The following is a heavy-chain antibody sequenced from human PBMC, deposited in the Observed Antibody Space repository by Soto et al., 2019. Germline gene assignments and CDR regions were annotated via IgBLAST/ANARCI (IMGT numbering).Heavy chain of an antibody. CDR2: IGAYNGET. V-gene: IGHV1-18*01. J-gene: IGHJ4*02. CDR3: ARDSGVDRWDRVDY. D-gene: IGHD1-26*01. Sequence: QVQLVQSGAEVKKPGASVKVSCKASGYTFTNYGISWVRQAPGHGLEWVGWIGAYNGETNYAQNLQGRVTMTTGTSTSTAYMELTSLRSDDTAIYYCARDSGVDRWDRVDYWGQGTLVTVSS. CDR1: GYTFTNYG.